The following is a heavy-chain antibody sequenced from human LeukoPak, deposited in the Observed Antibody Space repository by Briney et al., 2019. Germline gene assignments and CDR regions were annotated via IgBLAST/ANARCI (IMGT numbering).Heavy chain of an antibody. J-gene: IGHJ4*02. CDR3: AREGGYCSGGSCRFFDY. D-gene: IGHD2-15*01. V-gene: IGHV3-21*06. CDR1: GFTFSSSS. CDR2: ISPSSSYI. Sequence: GGSLRLSCAAYGFTFSSSSMSWVRQAPGKGLEFVSSISPSSSYIYYADSVKGRFTISRDDAKNSLFLQMSSLRAEDTAVYYCAREGGYCSGGSCRFFDYWGQGTLVTVSS.